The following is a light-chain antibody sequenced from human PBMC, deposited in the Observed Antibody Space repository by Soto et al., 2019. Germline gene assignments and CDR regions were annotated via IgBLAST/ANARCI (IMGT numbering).Light chain of an antibody. CDR3: QQYHSPPLT. V-gene: IGKV1D-16*01. J-gene: IGKJ1*01. Sequence: DIQMTQSPSSLSASVGDRVTINSGASQGISNWLAWYQQKPGKAPKLPIYAASSLQSGVPSRFSGSGSGTDFTLTISSLEPEDFVVYYCQQYHSPPLTFGQGTKVDI. CDR1: QGISNW. CDR2: AAS.